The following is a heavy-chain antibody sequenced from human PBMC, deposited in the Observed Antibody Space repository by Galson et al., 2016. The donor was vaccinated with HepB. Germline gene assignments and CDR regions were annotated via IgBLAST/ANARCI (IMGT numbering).Heavy chain of an antibody. CDR3: AREAPIAAPGENDS. CDR2: ISSGSAYR. CDR1: GFIFSTYS. V-gene: IGHV3-21*01. Sequence: SLRLSCAASGFIFSTYSMNWVRQAPGKGLEWVSSISSGSAYRYYADSVKGRFTISRDNSKNTLYLQMNSLRAEDTAIYYCAREAPIAAPGENDSWGQGTQVTVSS. D-gene: IGHD6-13*01. J-gene: IGHJ4*02.